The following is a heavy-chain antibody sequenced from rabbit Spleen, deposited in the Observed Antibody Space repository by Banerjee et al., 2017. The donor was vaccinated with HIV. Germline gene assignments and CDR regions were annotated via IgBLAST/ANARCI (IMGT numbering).Heavy chain of an antibody. CDR2: IYVGSGST. V-gene: IGHV1S43*01. CDR3: ARAGEGGDGYLNL. CDR1: GFDFSRGYD. D-gene: IGHD5-1*01. Sequence: QEQLVESGGGLVKPGASLTLTCKASGFDFSRGYDMCWVRQAPGKGLEWIGTIYVGSGSTDYASWVNGRFTISRHNAQNTLYLQLDSLTAADTATYFCARAGEGGDGYLNLWGPGTLVTVS. J-gene: IGHJ4*01.